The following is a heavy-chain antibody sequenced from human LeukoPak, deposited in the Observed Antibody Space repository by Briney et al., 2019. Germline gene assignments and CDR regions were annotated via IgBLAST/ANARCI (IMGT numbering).Heavy chain of an antibody. CDR1: GYTFTSYG. V-gene: IGHV1-18*01. D-gene: IGHD2-2*02. Sequence: ASVKVSCKASGYTFTSYGISWVRQAPGQGLEWMGWISAYNGNTNYAQKLQGRVTMTTDTSTSTAYMELRSLRSDDTAVYYCARDRDDIVVVPAAIPRWFDPWGQGTLVTVSS. CDR3: ARDRDDIVVVPAAIPRWFDP. CDR2: ISAYNGNT. J-gene: IGHJ5*02.